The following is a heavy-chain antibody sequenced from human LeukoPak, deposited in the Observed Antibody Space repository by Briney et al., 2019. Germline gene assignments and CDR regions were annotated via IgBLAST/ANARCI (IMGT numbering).Heavy chain of an antibody. CDR2: IRYDGINK. CDR3: ARVKYDSSGYYGILDY. J-gene: IGHJ4*02. Sequence: GGSLRLSCAASGFTFSTHGMHWVRQAPGKGLEWVAFIRYDGINKYYADSVKGRFTISRDNSKNTLYLQMNSLRAEDTVVYYCARVKYDSSGYYGILDYWGQGTLVTVSS. V-gene: IGHV3-30*02. D-gene: IGHD3-22*01. CDR1: GFTFSTHG.